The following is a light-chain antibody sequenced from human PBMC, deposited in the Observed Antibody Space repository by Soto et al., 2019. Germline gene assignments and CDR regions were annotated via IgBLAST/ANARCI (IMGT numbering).Light chain of an antibody. CDR3: QKGET. CDR2: EAS. V-gene: IGKV1-5*03. J-gene: IGKJ1*01. Sequence: DIQMTQSPSTLSASVGDRVTITCRASQSIDNWLAWYQQKPGKAPKLLIHEASSLESGVPSRFSGSGYGTEFTLTISSMQTDDFATYYCQKGETFGQGTKVDIK. CDR1: QSIDNW.